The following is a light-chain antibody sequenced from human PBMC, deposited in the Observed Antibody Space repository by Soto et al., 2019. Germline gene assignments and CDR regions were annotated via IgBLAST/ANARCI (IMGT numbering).Light chain of an antibody. CDR2: LGS. Sequence: IVMTQSPLSLPVTPGEPASISCRSSQSLLHSNGYNYLDWYLQKPGQSPHLLIYLGSNRASGVPDRFSGSGSGTDFTLKISRVEAEDVGVYYCMQALQTPRTFGQGTKLEIK. CDR1: QSLLHSNGYNY. V-gene: IGKV2-28*01. J-gene: IGKJ2*01. CDR3: MQALQTPRT.